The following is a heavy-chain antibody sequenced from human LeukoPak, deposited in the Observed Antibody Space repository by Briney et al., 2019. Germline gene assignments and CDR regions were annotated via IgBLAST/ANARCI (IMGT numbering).Heavy chain of an antibody. CDR1: GGSISSSSYY. CDR2: IYYSGST. Sequence: SETLSLTCTVSGGSISSSSYYWGWIRQPPGKGLEWIGSIYYSGSTYYNPSLKSRVTISVDTSKNQFSLKLSSVTAADTAVYYCARQGGSYSYFDYWGQGTLVTISS. CDR3: ARQGGSYSYFDY. D-gene: IGHD1-26*01. J-gene: IGHJ4*02. V-gene: IGHV4-39*01.